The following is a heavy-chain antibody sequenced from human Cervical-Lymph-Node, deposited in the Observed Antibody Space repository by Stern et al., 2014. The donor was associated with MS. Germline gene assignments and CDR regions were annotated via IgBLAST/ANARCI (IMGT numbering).Heavy chain of an antibody. CDR1: GYTFTSYW. CDR3: ARQRYFDY. V-gene: IGHV5-51*01. Sequence: EDQLVESGPEVKRPGESLKISCKASGYTFTSYWVGGGRPMPGKGLGGIAIIFPGGSDIRSIPSFQGQVPISADKTSSTAYLQWNNLKASDTAIYYCARQRYFDYWGQGTLVTVSS. J-gene: IGHJ4*02. CDR2: IFPGGSDI.